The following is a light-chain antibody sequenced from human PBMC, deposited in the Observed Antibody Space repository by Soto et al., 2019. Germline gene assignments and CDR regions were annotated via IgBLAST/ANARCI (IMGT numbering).Light chain of an antibody. CDR3: AAWDDSLNGVV. CDR1: SSNIGSNP. V-gene: IGLV1-44*01. CDR2: SNG. J-gene: IGLJ2*01. Sequence: QAVVTQPPSASGTPGQRVTISCSGSSSNIGSNPVNWYQQLPGTAPKLLIHSNGQRPSGVPDRFSGSKSGTSASLAISGLQSEDEADYYCAAWDDSLNGVVFGGGTKLTVL.